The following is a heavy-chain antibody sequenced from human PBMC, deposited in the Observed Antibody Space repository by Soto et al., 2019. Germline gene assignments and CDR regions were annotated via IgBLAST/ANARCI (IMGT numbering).Heavy chain of an antibody. J-gene: IGHJ4*02. CDR2: IYYSGST. D-gene: IGHD2-21*02. CDR1: DGSISSSSYY. Sequence: SETLCLTCTVSDGSISSSSYYWGWIRKPPGKGLEWIGSIYYSGSTYYSPSLKSRVTISVDTSKNQFSLKLSSVTAADTAVYYCARLSTVTALYFDYWGQGTLVTVSS. V-gene: IGHV4-39*01. CDR3: ARLSTVTALYFDY.